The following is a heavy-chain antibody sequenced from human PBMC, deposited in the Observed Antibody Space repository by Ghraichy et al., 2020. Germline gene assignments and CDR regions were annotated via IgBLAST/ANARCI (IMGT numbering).Heavy chain of an antibody. J-gene: IGHJ4*02. CDR3: ARDWGYCSSTSCYDYYFDC. D-gene: IGHD2-2*01. CDR2: ISSSSSYI. CDR1: GFTFSSYS. Sequence: GGSLRLSCAASGFTFSSYSMNWVRQAPGKGLEWVSSISSSSSYIYYADSVKGRFTISRDNAKNSLYLQMNSLRAEDTAVYYCARDWGYCSSTSCYDYYFDCWGQGTLVTVSS. V-gene: IGHV3-21*01.